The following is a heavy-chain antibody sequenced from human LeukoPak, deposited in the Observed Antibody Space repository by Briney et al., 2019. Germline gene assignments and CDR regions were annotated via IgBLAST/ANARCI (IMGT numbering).Heavy chain of an antibody. CDR2: INPNSGGT. V-gene: IGHV1-2*02. Sequence: ASVKVSCKASVYMFTGYYMHWVRQAPGQGLEWMGWINPNSGGTKYAQKFQGRVTMTRDTSISTAYMDLNRLRSDDTAVYYCARVVAVTGTPVYYMDVWGKGTTVTVSS. J-gene: IGHJ6*03. CDR3: ARVVAVTGTPVYYMDV. CDR1: VYMFTGYY. D-gene: IGHD6-19*01.